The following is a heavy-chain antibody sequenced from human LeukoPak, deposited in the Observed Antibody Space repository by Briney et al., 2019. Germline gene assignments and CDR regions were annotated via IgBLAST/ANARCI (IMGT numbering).Heavy chain of an antibody. J-gene: IGHJ4*02. CDR3: ARDGAPVVGSSSWIDY. V-gene: IGHV3-21*01. D-gene: IGHD6-13*01. CDR1: GFTFSSYS. CDR2: ISSSSSYI. Sequence: GGSLRLSCAASGFTFSSYSMNWVRQAPGKGLEWVSSISSSSSYIYYADSVKGRFTISRDNAKNSLYLQMNSLRAEDTAVYYCARDGAPVVGSSSWIDYWGQGTLVTVSS.